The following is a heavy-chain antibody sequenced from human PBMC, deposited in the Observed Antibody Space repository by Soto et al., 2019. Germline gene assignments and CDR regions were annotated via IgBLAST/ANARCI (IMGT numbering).Heavy chain of an antibody. J-gene: IGHJ5*02. CDR1: GFTVNTKY. CDR3: AGVIPATPNWFDP. V-gene: IGHV3-53*02. Sequence: EVQLVETGGGLIQPGGSLRLSCAASGFTVNTKYMSWVRQAPGKGLEWVSFLYIDGSTYYANSVKGRFTVSRDSSKNTLYLQMNSVRAEDTAVYYCAGVIPATPNWFDPWGQGTLVTVSS. CDR2: LYIDGST. D-gene: IGHD2-15*01.